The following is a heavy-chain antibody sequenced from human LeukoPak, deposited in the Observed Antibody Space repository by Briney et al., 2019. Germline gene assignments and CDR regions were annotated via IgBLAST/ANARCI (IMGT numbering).Heavy chain of an antibody. J-gene: IGHJ3*02. CDR3: ARDTGSRGYYYDSPDAFDI. Sequence: GSLRLSCAASGFTFSSYSMSWVRQAPGKGLEWVSSISSSSSYIYYADSVKGRFTISRDNAKNSLYLQMNSLRAEDTAVYYCARDTGSRGYYYDSPDAFDIWGQGTMVTVSS. V-gene: IGHV3-21*01. D-gene: IGHD3-22*01. CDR2: ISSSSSYI. CDR1: GFTFSSYS.